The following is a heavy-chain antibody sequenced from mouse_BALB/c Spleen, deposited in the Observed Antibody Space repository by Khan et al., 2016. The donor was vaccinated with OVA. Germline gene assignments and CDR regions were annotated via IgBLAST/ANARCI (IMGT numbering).Heavy chain of an antibody. CDR3: ARDDYFVGDAMDY. CDR1: GYTFTTYY. J-gene: IGHJ4*01. CDR2: IYPGSFNT. V-gene: IGHV1S56*01. D-gene: IGHD2-4*01. Sequence: QVQLQQSGPELVKPGASVRISCKASGYTFTTYYIHWVKQRPGQGLEWIGWIYPGSFNTNYNEKFKDKATLTADKSSNTAYMQLSSLTSEDSAVYFCARDDYFVGDAMDYWGQGTSVTVPS.